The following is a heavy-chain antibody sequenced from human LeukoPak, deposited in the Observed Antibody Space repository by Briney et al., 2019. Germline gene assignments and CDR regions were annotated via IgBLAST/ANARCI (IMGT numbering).Heavy chain of an antibody. Sequence: GGSLRLSCAASGFTFSSYNMNWVRQAPGKGLEWVSSISSCSSYIYYADSVKGRFTISRDNAKNSLYLQMNSLRAEDTAVYYCARDKYNWNDEAAFDIWGQGTMVTVSS. D-gene: IGHD1-1*01. CDR2: ISSCSSYI. CDR1: GFTFSSYN. V-gene: IGHV3-21*01. J-gene: IGHJ3*02. CDR3: ARDKYNWNDEAAFDI.